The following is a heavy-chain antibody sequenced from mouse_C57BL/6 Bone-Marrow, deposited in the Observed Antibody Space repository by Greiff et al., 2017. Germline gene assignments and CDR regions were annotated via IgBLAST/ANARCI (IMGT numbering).Heavy chain of an antibody. CDR2: IGPEGGDT. CDR3: TTGDPPCYCGGAY. CDR1: GFTFTDDY. J-gene: IGHJ2*01. D-gene: IGHD1-1*02. Sequence: VQLQQSGAELVRPGASVKLSCTASGFTFTDDYMHWVKQRPEQGLEWIGWIGPEGGDTDYAAKFQGQATITADTSSNTAYLQLSRLTSEATAVYYGTTGDPPCYCGGAYWGQGTTLTVSA. V-gene: IGHV14-4*01.